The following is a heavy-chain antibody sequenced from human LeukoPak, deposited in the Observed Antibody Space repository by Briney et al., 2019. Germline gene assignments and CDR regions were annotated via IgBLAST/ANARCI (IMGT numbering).Heavy chain of an antibody. V-gene: IGHV3-48*03. J-gene: IGHJ6*04. CDR1: GFTFSSYE. CDR3: ARDFDGDYSFYYYGMDV. CDR2: ISSSGSTI. D-gene: IGHD4-17*01. Sequence: GRSLRLSCAASGFTFSSYEMNWVRQAPGKWLEWVSYISSSGSTIYYADSVKGRFTISRDNAKNSLYLQMTSLRAEDTAAYYCARDFDGDYSFYYYGMDVWGKGTTVTVSS.